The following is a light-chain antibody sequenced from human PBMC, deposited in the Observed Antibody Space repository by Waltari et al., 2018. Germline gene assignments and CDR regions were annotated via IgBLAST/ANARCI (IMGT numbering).Light chain of an antibody. J-gene: IGLJ2*01. CDR3: QAWDRTTVV. V-gene: IGLV3-1*01. CDR1: KLGDKY. CDR2: QHN. Sequence: SYELTQPPSVSVSPGQTASITCSGDKLGDKYAYWYQQKPGQSPVRVIYQHNKRPSGIPERFAGSNSGNTATLTISGTQAMDEADYYCQAWDRTTVVFGGGTKLTVL.